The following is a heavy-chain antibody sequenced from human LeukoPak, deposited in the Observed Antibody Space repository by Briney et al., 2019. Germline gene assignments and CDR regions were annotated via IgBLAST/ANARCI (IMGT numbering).Heavy chain of an antibody. CDR2: ISYDGSNK. CDR1: GFTFSSYG. V-gene: IGHV3-30*18. D-gene: IGHD3-22*01. Sequence: GRSLRLSCAASGFTFSSYGMHWVRQAPGKGLEWVAVISYDGSNKYYADSVKGRFTISRDNSKNTLYLQMNSLRAEDTAVYYXAKDTDFAPGYYDSSGYSFDYWGQGTLVTVSS. J-gene: IGHJ4*02. CDR3: AKDTDFAPGYYDSSGYSFDY.